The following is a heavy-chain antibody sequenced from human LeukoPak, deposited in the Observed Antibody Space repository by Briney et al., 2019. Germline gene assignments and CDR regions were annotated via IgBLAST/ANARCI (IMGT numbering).Heavy chain of an antibody. CDR1: GYSFTTYW. J-gene: IGHJ4*02. V-gene: IGHV5-51*01. CDR3: ARHKGSGSYYSY. D-gene: IGHD1-26*01. CDR2: ISPDDSEI. Sequence: GESLKISCKGPGYSFTTYWIAWVRQMPGRGLEWMGIISPDDSEIRYSPSFRGQVTISADKSTSTAYLQWSRLRASDTAIYYCARHKGSGSYYSYWGQGTLVTVSS.